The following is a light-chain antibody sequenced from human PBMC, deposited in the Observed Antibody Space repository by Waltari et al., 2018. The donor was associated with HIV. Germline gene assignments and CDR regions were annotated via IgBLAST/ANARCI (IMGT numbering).Light chain of an antibody. J-gene: IGKJ2*01. Sequence: DIQMTQSPSSLSASVGDRVTITCRASQRMGSYLNWYQQKPGKAPKLLIYAASSLQGGVPSRFSGSGSGTDFTLTISSLQPEDFATYSCQQSYSTPYTFGQGTKLDI. V-gene: IGKV1-39*01. CDR3: QQSYSTPYT. CDR2: AAS. CDR1: QRMGSY.